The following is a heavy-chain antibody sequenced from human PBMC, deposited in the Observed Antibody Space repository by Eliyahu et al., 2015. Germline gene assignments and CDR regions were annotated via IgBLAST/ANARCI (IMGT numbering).Heavy chain of an antibody. V-gene: IGHV3-30*03. J-gene: IGHJ4*02. D-gene: IGHD3-22*01. CDR3: ASEGRDDGSGYSDH. CDR2: ISNDGNTK. Sequence: QVHLVESGGGVVQPGRSLRLSCAAXRFTFXMSGMHWIRQAPGKGXGWVALISNDGNTKYYGDSVKGRFTVPRDNSKNVMYLQMNSLRVEDTAVYFCASEGRDDGSGYSDHWGQGTLVTVSS. CDR1: RFTFXMSG.